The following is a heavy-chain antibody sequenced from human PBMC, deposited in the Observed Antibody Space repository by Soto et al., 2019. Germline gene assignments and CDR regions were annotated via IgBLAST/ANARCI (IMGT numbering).Heavy chain of an antibody. D-gene: IGHD1-26*01. Sequence: ASVKVSCKASGYTFTSYAMHWVRQAPGQRLEWMGWINAGNGNTKYSQKFQGRVTITRDTSASTAYMELSSLRSEDTAVCYCAREWELLGWWFDPWGQGTLVTVSS. J-gene: IGHJ5*02. CDR3: AREWELLGWWFDP. CDR2: INAGNGNT. CDR1: GYTFTSYA. V-gene: IGHV1-3*01.